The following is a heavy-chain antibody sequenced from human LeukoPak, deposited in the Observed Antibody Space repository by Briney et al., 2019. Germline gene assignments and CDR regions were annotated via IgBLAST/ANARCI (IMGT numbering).Heavy chain of an antibody. V-gene: IGHV3-23*01. CDR2: ISGIGGTA. D-gene: IGHD3-22*01. CDR3: AKKGYYDGSGYYMYYFDH. J-gene: IGHJ4*02. Sequence: PGGSLRLSCAASGFTFSIYAMSWVRQAPGKGLGWVSAISGIGGTAYYADSVKGRFTISRDNSKKTLYLQMNSLRAEDTAVYYCAKKGYYDGSGYYMYYFDHWGQGTLVTVSS. CDR1: GFTFSIYA.